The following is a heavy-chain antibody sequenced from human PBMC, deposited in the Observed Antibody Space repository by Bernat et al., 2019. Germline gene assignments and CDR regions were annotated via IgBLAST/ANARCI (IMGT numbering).Heavy chain of an antibody. J-gene: IGHJ6*03. Sequence: QVQLVESGGAVVQPGRSLRLSCAASGFTFGSYGMYWVRQAPGKGLEWVALLLSDGSDEYYADSVKGRFTISRDISKNALYLQMNRLRVEDTAVYFCARAGFGTVSYFYYYMDVWGKGTTVAVSS. CDR3: ARAGFGTVSYFYYYMDV. CDR1: GFTFGSYG. V-gene: IGHV3-33*01. D-gene: IGHD1-1*01. CDR2: LLSDGSDE.